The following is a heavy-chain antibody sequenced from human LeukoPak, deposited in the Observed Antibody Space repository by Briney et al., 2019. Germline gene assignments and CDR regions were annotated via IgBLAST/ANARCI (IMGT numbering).Heavy chain of an antibody. D-gene: IGHD4-23*01. CDR2: IYYTGST. CDR3: ASSDGGNGSDY. Sequence: SETLSLTCTVSGGSVSTYYWSWIRQSPGKGLEWIGYIYYTGSTNYNPSLKSRVTISIDTSKNQFSLRLSSVTAADTAVYYCASSDGGNGSDYWGQGTLVTVSS. CDR1: GGSVSTYY. J-gene: IGHJ4*02. V-gene: IGHV4-59*02.